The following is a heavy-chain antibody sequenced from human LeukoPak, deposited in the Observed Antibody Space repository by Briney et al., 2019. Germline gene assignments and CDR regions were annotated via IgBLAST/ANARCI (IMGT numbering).Heavy chain of an antibody. CDR1: GYSFTSYW. CDR2: IYPGDSDT. J-gene: IGHJ6*02. CDR3: ARHLADWGFYYYGMDV. D-gene: IGHD3/OR15-3a*01. Sequence: GESLKISCKGSGYSFTSYWIGWVRQMPGKGLEWMGIIYPGDSDTRYSPSFQGQVTISADKSISTAYLQWCSLKASDTAMYYCARHLADWGFYYYGMDVWGQGTTVTVSS. V-gene: IGHV5-51*01.